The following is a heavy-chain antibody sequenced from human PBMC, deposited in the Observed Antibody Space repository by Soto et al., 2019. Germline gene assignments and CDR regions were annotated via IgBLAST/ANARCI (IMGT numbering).Heavy chain of an antibody. Sequence: QLQLQESGPGLVKPSETLSLTCTVSGASISSSSYYWGWIRQPPGKGLEWIGNIYYGGSSYYNPSFKSRVTISFGTSNNQFSLKLNSVTAADTAVYYCARSSTGYFLYWGQGTLVIVSS. CDR3: ARSSTGYFLY. CDR2: IYYGGSS. CDR1: GASISSSSYY. V-gene: IGHV4-39*01. J-gene: IGHJ4*02. D-gene: IGHD1-1*01.